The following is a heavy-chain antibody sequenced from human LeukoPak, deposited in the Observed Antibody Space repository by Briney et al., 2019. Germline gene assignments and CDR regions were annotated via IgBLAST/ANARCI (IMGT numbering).Heavy chain of an antibody. J-gene: IGHJ5*02. V-gene: IGHV4-59*01. CDR2: IYSTGST. CDR3: VRERSLTNWFDP. Sequence: SETLSLTCSVFGGSIGYYYWSWIRQSPGKGLEWIGYIYSTGSTNYNPSLQSRVTMSLDTSRNQFSLHLSSVTAADTAVYYCVRERSLTNWFDPWGQGTLVTAS. CDR1: GGSIGYYY.